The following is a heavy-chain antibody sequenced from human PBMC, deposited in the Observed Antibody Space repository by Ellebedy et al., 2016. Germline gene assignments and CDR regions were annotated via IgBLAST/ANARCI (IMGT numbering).Heavy chain of an antibody. D-gene: IGHD6-6*01. CDR2: INAGNGNT. J-gene: IGHJ5*02. CDR1: GYTFTSYY. V-gene: IGHV1-3*01. CDR3: AREYSTSRFDP. Sequence: ASVKVSCKASGYTFTSYYMHWVRQAPGQRLEWMGWINAGNGNTKYSQKFQGRVTITRDTSASTAYMELSSLRSEDTAVYYCAREYSTSRFDPWGQGTLVTVSS.